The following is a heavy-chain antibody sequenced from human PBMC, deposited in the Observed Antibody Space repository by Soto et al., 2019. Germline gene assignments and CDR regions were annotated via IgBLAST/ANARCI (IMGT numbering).Heavy chain of an antibody. J-gene: IGHJ4*02. Sequence: ASVKVSCKASGYTFTNYYVHWVRQAPGQGLEWMGIINPSGGTTNYAQKFQGRVTMTRDTSTSTLYMELSSLRSEDTAVYYCERTWVDRNYDRGYFDYCGQGTLVTVSS. CDR2: INPSGGTT. D-gene: IGHD4-4*01. CDR1: GYTFTNYY. CDR3: ERTWVDRNYDRGYFDY. V-gene: IGHV1-46*01.